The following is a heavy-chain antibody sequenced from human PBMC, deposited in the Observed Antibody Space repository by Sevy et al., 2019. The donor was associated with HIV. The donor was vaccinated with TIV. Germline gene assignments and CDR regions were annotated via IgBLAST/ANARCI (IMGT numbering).Heavy chain of an antibody. J-gene: IGHJ6*02. CDR2: ISYDGSNK. D-gene: IGHD2-15*01. CDR3: ARDPLLLGYYGMDV. Sequence: LSLTCAASGFTFSSYAMHWVRQAPGKGLEWVAVISYDGSNKYYADSVKGRFTISRDNSKNTLYLQMNSLRAEDTAVYYCARDPLLLGYYGMDVWGQGTTVTVSS. V-gene: IGHV3-30*04. CDR1: GFTFSSYA.